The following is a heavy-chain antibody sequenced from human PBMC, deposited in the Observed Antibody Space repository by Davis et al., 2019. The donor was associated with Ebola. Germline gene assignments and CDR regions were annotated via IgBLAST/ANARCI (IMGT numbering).Heavy chain of an antibody. CDR2: INHSGST. CDR1: GGSFSGYY. J-gene: IGHJ4*02. CDR3: ARGGDGPFDY. V-gene: IGHV4-34*01. D-gene: IGHD3-10*01. Sequence: SETLSLTCAVYGGSFSGYYWSWIRQPPGKGPEWIGEINHSGSTNYNPSLKSRVTISVDTSKNQFSLKLSSVTAADTTVYYCARGGDGPFDYWGQGTLVTVSS.